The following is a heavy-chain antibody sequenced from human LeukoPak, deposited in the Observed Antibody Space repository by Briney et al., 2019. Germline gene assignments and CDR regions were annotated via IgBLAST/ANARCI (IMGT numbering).Heavy chain of an antibody. CDR2: IYYSGST. CDR3: AREVPTTVTTANWFDP. Sequence: SETLSLTCTVSGGPISSGDYYWSWIRQPPGKGLEWIGYIYYSGSTYYNPSLKSRVTLSVDTSKNQFSLKLSSVTAADTAVYYCAREVPTTVTTANWFDPWGQGTLVTVSS. J-gene: IGHJ5*02. D-gene: IGHD4-11*01. V-gene: IGHV4-30-4*01. CDR1: GGPISSGDYY.